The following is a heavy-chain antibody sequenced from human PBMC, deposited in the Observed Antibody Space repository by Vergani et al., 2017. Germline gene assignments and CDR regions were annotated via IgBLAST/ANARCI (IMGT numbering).Heavy chain of an antibody. CDR2: IDWDNTK. CDR3: ARTSGTTITCHSKGCWFDS. D-gene: IGHD3-10*01. J-gene: IGHJ5*01. V-gene: IGHV2-70*04. Sequence: QVTLKESGPALVKPTQTLTLTCSLSGFSLSSGGMRVSWIRQPPGKALEWLARIDWDNTKVYSSSLRSRLFISKDISKNEVVLTMTNMDPVDTATYYCARTSGTTITCHSKGCWFDSWGQGILVTVSS. CDR1: GFSLSSGGMR.